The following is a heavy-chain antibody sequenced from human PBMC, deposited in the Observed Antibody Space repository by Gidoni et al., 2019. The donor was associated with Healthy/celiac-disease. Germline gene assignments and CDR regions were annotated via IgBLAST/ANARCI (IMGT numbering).Heavy chain of an antibody. CDR1: GFTFGDYA. J-gene: IGHJ4*02. CDR3: TRQKLRFLEWPKRGYYFDY. D-gene: IGHD3-3*01. V-gene: IGHV3-49*05. CDR2: IRSKSYGGTT. Sequence: EVQLVESGGGLVKPGRSLRLSCTASGFTFGDYAMSWFRQAPGKGLEWVGFIRSKSYGGTTEYAASVKGRFTISRDDSKSIAYLQMNSLKTEDTAVYYCTRQKLRFLEWPKRGYYFDYWGQGTLVTVSS.